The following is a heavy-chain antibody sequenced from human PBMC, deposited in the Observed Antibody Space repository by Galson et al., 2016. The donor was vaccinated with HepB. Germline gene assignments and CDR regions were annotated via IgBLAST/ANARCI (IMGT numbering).Heavy chain of an antibody. V-gene: IGHV4-39*01. Sequence: EPLSLTCTVSGGSISSGSISNSSYYWGWIRQPPGKGLAWIGSIYYTGSTYYNPSLKRRVTISVDTSKNQFSLKQNSVTAADTAVYYCARRRWELSPRFDPWGQGTLVTVSS. CDR1: GGSISSGSISNSSYY. J-gene: IGHJ5*02. D-gene: IGHD1-26*01. CDR2: IYYTGST. CDR3: ARRRWELSPRFDP.